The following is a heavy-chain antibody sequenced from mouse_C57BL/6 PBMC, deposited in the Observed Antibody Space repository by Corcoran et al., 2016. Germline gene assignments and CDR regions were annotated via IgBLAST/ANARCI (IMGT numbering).Heavy chain of an antibody. CDR3: ARDRIMITGGFAY. Sequence: DVQLQESGPGLVKPSQSLSLTCSVTGYSITSGYYWNWIRQFPGNKLEWMGYISYDGSNNYNPSLKNRISITRDTSKNQFFLKLNSVTTEDTATYYCARDRIMITGGFAYWGQGTLVTVSA. D-gene: IGHD2-4*01. V-gene: IGHV3-6*01. CDR2: ISYDGSN. J-gene: IGHJ3*01. CDR1: GYSITSGYY.